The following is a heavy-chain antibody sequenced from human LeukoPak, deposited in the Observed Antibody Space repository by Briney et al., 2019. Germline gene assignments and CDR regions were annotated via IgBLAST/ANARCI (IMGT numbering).Heavy chain of an antibody. D-gene: IGHD3-22*01. Sequence: GGSLRLSCAASGFTFSIYAMNWVRQAPGKGLEWVSSISSSSSYIYYADSVKGRFTISRDNAKNSLYLQMNSLRAEDTAVYYCAGLDSSGYPFDYWGQGTLVTVSS. CDR2: ISSSSSYI. CDR3: AGLDSSGYPFDY. V-gene: IGHV3-21*01. J-gene: IGHJ4*02. CDR1: GFTFSIYA.